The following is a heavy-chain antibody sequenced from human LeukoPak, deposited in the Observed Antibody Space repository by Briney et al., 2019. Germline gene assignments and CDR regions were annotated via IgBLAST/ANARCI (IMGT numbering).Heavy chain of an antibody. D-gene: IGHD2-15*01. CDR3: ARGGCDPLDY. V-gene: IGHV4-59*01. CDR1: GGSISSSY. CDR2: IYYSGSI. J-gene: IGHJ4*02. Sequence: SETLSLTCTVSGGSISSSYWSWIRQPPGKGLEWIGYIYYSGSINYHPSLKSRVTLSVDTPKNQFSLKLSSVTAADTAVYYCARGGCDPLDYWGQGTLVSVSS.